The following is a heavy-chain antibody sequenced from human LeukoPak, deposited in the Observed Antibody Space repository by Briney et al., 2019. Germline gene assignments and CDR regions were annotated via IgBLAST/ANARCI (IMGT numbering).Heavy chain of an antibody. CDR3: ATISDLLFYFDS. Sequence: HPGGSLRLSCAASGFTVSSTYMSWVRQAPGKGLEWVSLIYTGGNTYYADSVKRRFTLSRDNSKNTVYLQMNSLRVEDTAMYYCATISDLLFYFDSWGQGTLVTVSS. V-gene: IGHV3-66*01. J-gene: IGHJ4*02. CDR1: GFTVSSTY. CDR2: IYTGGNT.